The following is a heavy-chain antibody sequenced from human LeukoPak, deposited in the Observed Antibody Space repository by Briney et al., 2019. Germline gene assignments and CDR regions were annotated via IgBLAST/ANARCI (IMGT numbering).Heavy chain of an antibody. Sequence: GGSLRLSCAASGFTFSSYAMGWVRQAPGKGLEWVSAISGSGGSTYYAASVKGRFTISRDNSKNTLYLQMNSLRAEDTAVYYCAKEPHDSSGYYRDAFDIWGQGTMVTVSS. CDR1: GFTFSSYA. J-gene: IGHJ3*02. CDR2: ISGSGGST. V-gene: IGHV3-23*01. D-gene: IGHD3-22*01. CDR3: AKEPHDSSGYYRDAFDI.